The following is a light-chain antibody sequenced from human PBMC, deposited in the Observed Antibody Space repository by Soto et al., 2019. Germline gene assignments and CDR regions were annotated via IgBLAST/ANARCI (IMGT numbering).Light chain of an antibody. CDR2: GAS. Sequence: EIVLTQSPGTLSLSPGERATLSCRASQSVSSSYLAWYQQKPGQAPSLLIYGASSRATGIPDRFSGSGSGTDFTLTISRLEPEDFALFYCHHYGSSPAFGQGTKLEIK. CDR3: HHYGSSPA. V-gene: IGKV3-20*01. CDR1: QSVSSSY. J-gene: IGKJ2*01.